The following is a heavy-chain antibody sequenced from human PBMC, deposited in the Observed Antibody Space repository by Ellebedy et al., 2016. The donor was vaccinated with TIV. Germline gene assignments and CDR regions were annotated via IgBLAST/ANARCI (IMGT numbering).Heavy chain of an antibody. CDR1: GFTFSDYY. CDR2: ISSSGSTI. Sequence: GESLKISXAASGFTFSDYYMSWIRQAPGKGLEWVSYISSSGSTIYYADSVKGRFTISRDNAKNSLYLQMNSLRAEDTAVYYCARQIAARPGMHYYYYMDVWGKGTTVTVSS. CDR3: ARQIAARPGMHYYYYMDV. V-gene: IGHV3-11*01. J-gene: IGHJ6*03. D-gene: IGHD6-6*01.